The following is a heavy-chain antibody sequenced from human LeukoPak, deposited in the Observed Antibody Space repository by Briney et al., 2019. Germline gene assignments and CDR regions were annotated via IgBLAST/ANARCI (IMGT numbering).Heavy chain of an antibody. CDR3: ARKLRATVTAYFLDFDY. V-gene: IGHV3-21*01. Sequence: GGSLRLSCAASGFTFSSYSMNWVRQAPGKGLEWVSSISSSSSYIYYADSVKGRFTISRDGAKHSLYLQMDSLRAEDTAVYYCARKLRATVTAYFLDFDYWGQGTLVTVSS. D-gene: IGHD2-21*02. CDR1: GFTFSSYS. CDR2: ISSSSSYI. J-gene: IGHJ4*02.